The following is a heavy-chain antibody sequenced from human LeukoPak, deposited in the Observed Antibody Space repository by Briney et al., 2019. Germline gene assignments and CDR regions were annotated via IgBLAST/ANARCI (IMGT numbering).Heavy chain of an antibody. V-gene: IGHV3-7*01. CDR1: GFTFSSYW. CDR3: AKVIPYSGYDYYYYGMDV. J-gene: IGHJ6*02. CDR2: IKQDGSEK. D-gene: IGHD5-12*01. Sequence: GGSLRLSCVASGFTFSSYWMSRVRQAPGKGLEWVANIKQDGSEKHYVDSVRGRFTISRDNAKNSLYLQMNSPRAEDMAVYYCAKVIPYSGYDYYYYGMDVWGQGTTVTVSS.